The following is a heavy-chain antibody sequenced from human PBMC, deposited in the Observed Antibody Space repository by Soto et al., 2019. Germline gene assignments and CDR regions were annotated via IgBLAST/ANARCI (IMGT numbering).Heavy chain of an antibody. CDR2: IDWDDDK. J-gene: IGHJ4*02. D-gene: IGHD3-16*02. Sequence: GPTLQNPTQTLTLTCSFSWFSFSTNGMRVSWIRQPPGKALEWRARIDWDDDKYYSTSLRTRHTISKEPSKNPVVLTMTNMDPVDTATYYCARPVYVWGSSRLYYFDYWGQGTLVTVS. V-gene: IGHV2-70*04. CDR3: ARPVYVWGSSRLYYFDY. CDR1: WFSFSTNGMR.